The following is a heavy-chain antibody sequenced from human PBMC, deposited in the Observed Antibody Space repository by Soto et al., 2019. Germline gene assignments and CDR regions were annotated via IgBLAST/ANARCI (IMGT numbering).Heavy chain of an antibody. CDR1: GGSFSGYY. J-gene: IGHJ5*02. D-gene: IGHD5-12*01. V-gene: IGHV4-59*01. CDR3: AREMATIKGNWFDP. CDR2: IYYSGST. Sequence: SETLSLTCAVYGGSFSGYYWSWIRQPPGKGLEWIGYIYYSGSTNYNPSLKSRVTILVDTSKNQFSLKLSSVTAADTAVYYCAREMATIKGNWFDPWGQGTLVTVSS.